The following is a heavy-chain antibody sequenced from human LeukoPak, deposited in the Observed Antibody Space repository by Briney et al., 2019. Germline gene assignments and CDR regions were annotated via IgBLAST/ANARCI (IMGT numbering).Heavy chain of an antibody. J-gene: IGHJ4*02. CDR3: ARGREYYDSSGYSS. CDR2: IYYSGST. Sequence: PSETLSLTCAVYGGSFSGYYWSWIRQPPGKGLEWIGYIYYSGSTNYNPSLKSRVTISVDTSKNQFSLKLSSVTAADTAVYYCARGREYYDSSGYSSWGQGTLVTVSS. CDR1: GGSFSGYY. D-gene: IGHD3-22*01. V-gene: IGHV4-59*01.